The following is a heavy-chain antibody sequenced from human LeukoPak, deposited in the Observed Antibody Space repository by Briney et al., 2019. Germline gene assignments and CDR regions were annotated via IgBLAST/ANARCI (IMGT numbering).Heavy chain of an antibody. V-gene: IGHV1-8*01. CDR1: GYTFTSYD. CDR2: MNPNSGNT. D-gene: IGHD6-13*01. CDR3: ATAGGSSWYFGTNYYFDY. J-gene: IGHJ4*02. Sequence: ASVKVSCKASGYTFTSYDINWVRQATGQGLEWMGWMNPNSGNTGYAQNFQGRVTMTRNTSLSTAYRELSSLRSEDTAVYSCATAGGSSWYFGTNYYFDYWGQGTLVTVSS.